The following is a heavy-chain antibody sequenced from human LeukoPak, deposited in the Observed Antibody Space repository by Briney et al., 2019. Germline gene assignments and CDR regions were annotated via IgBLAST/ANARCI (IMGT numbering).Heavy chain of an antibody. V-gene: IGHV4-59*12. J-gene: IGHJ4*02. CDR1: GGSINSYY. D-gene: IGHD3-22*01. Sequence: SETLSLTCTVSGGSINSYYWSWIRQPPGKGLERIGYIYSGGGTNYNPSLKSRVTISVDTSKNQFSLKLSSVTAADTAVYYCARVTPLTYYYDSSGAIDYWGQGTLVTVSS. CDR2: IYSGGGT. CDR3: ARVTPLTYYYDSSGAIDY.